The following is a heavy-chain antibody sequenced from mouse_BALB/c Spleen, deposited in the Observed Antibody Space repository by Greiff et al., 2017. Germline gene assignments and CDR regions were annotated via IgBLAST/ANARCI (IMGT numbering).Heavy chain of an antibody. CDR2: ISYSGST. J-gene: IGHJ3*01. CDR1: GYSITSDYA. D-gene: IGHD2-4*01. CDR3: GGGDYDEAWFAY. Sequence: EVKLVESGPGLVKPSQSLSLTCTVTGYSITSDYAWNWIRQFPGNKLEWMGYISYSGSTSYNPSLKSRISITRDTSKNQFFLQLNSVTTEDTATYYCGGGDYDEAWFAYWGQGTLVTVSA. V-gene: IGHV3-2*02.